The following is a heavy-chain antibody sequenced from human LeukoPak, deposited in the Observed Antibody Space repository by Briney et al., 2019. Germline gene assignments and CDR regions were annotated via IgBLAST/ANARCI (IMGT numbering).Heavy chain of an antibody. CDR3: ARGVRYFDWLPRFDY. D-gene: IGHD3-9*01. Sequence: SGPTLVNPTQTLTLTCTFSGFSLRTSGVGVGWIRQPPGKALEWLALIYWDDDKRHSPSLKSRLTITKDTSKNQVVLTMTNMDPVDTATYYCARGVRYFDWLPRFDYWGQGTLVTVSS. CDR2: IYWDDDK. V-gene: IGHV2-5*02. J-gene: IGHJ4*02. CDR1: GFSLRTSGVG.